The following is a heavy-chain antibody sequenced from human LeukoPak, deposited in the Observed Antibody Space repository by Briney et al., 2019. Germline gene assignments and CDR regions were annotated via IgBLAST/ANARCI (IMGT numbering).Heavy chain of an antibody. CDR1: GFTFSSYA. J-gene: IGHJ5*02. CDR2: ISYDGSNK. D-gene: IGHD6-19*01. V-gene: IGHV3-30-3*02. Sequence: GRSLRLSCAASGFTFSSYAMHGVRQAPGKGLEWVAVISYDGSNKYYADSVKGRFTISRDNSKNTLYLQMNSLRAEDTAVHYCAKKPPDSSGWYWFDPWGQGTLVTVSS. CDR3: AKKPPDSSGWYWFDP.